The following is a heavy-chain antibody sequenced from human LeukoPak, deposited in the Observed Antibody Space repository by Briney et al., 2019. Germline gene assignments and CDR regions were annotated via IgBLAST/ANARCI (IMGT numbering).Heavy chain of an antibody. CDR2: ISSSSSTI. J-gene: IGHJ4*02. CDR1: GFTFSSYS. V-gene: IGHV3-48*01. CDR3: ARSQAQQLVLGYFDY. Sequence: VGSLRLSCAASGFTFSSYSMNWVRQAPGKGLEWVSYISSSSSTIYYADSVKGRFTISRDNAKNSLYLQMNSLRAEDTAVYYCARSQAQQLVLGYFDYWGQGTLVTVSS. D-gene: IGHD6-13*01.